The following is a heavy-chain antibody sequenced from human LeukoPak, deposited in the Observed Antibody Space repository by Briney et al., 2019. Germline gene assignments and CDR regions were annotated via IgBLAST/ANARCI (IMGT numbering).Heavy chain of an antibody. Sequence: SETLSLTCAVYGGSFSGYYWSWIRQPPGKGLEWTGEINHSGSTNYNPSLKSRVTISVDTSKNQFSLKLSSVTAADTAVYYCARGLHLFLWWGQGTLVTVSS. J-gene: IGHJ4*02. V-gene: IGHV4-34*01. CDR2: INHSGST. CDR3: ARGLHLFLW. CDR1: GGSFSGYY. D-gene: IGHD2-21*01.